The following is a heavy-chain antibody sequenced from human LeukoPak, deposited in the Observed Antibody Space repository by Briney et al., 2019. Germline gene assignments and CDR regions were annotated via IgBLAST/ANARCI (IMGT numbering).Heavy chain of an antibody. V-gene: IGHV1-69*05. Sequence: PGGSLRLSCAASGFTFSSYAMSWVRQAPGQGLEWMGGIIPIFGTANYAQKFQGRVTITTDESTSTAYMELSSLRSEDTAVYYCARDHTHYGDYFSWGQGTLVTVSS. CDR2: IIPIFGTA. CDR3: ARDHTHYGDYFS. D-gene: IGHD4-17*01. J-gene: IGHJ4*02. CDR1: GFTFSSYA.